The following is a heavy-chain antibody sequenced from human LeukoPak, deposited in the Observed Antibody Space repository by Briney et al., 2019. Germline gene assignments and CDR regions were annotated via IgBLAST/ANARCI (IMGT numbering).Heavy chain of an antibody. CDR2: INHSGST. V-gene: IGHV4-34*01. CDR1: GGSFSGYY. J-gene: IGHJ4*02. CDR3: ARVGWLQLGPYYFDY. D-gene: IGHD5-24*01. Sequence: KPSETLSLTCAVYGGSFSGYYWSWIRQPPGKGLEWIGEINHSGSTNYNPSLKSRVTISVDTSKNQFSLKLSSVTAADTAVYYCARVGWLQLGPYYFDYWGQRTLVTVSS.